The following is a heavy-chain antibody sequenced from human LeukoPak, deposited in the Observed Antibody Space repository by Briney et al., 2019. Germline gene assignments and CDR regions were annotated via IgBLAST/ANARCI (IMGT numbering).Heavy chain of an antibody. Sequence: GGSLRLSCAASGVTFSSNAMSWVRQAPGKGLEWVSSISSSGGSTYYADSVKGRFTISRDNSKNTLYLQMSSLRAEDTAVYYCAKDSASITIFGVVIGGYYYYYYMDVWGKGTTVTVSS. V-gene: IGHV3-23*01. D-gene: IGHD3-3*01. CDR1: GVTFSSNA. CDR2: ISSSGGST. J-gene: IGHJ6*03. CDR3: AKDSASITIFGVVIGGYYYYYYMDV.